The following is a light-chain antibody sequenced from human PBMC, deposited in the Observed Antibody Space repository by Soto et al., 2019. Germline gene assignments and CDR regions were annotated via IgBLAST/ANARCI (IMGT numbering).Light chain of an antibody. Sequence: EIVTTQSPATLSVSHGSRDTTSCRASQSVRSTVAWYQQKPGQAPRLLIYGAYTRATGIPARVSGSGAGTEFTLTISSLTSEECAVYYGQQYNNWTLTFGQGTK. J-gene: IGKJ1*01. V-gene: IGKV3-15*01. CDR3: QQYNNWTLT. CDR2: GAY. CDR1: QSVRST.